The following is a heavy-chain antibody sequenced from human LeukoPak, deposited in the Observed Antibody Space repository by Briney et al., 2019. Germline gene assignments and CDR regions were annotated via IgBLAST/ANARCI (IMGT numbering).Heavy chain of an antibody. CDR2: ISSSSSTI. CDR3: AKDLKPEIVATITD. V-gene: IGHV3-11*04. D-gene: IGHD5-12*01. J-gene: IGHJ4*02. Sequence: GGSLRLSCAASGFTFSDYYMSWIRQAPGKGLEWVSYISSSSSTINYADSVKGRFTISRDNAKNSLYLQMNSLRAEDTAVYYCAKDLKPEIVATITDWGQGTLVTVSS. CDR1: GFTFSDYY.